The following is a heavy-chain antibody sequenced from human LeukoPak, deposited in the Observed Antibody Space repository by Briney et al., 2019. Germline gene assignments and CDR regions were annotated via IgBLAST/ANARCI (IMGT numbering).Heavy chain of an antibody. D-gene: IGHD3-10*01. CDR3: ARGIWFGELLYGDNWFDP. CDR1: GDTFTGYY. V-gene: IGHV1-2*02. CDR2: INPNSGGT. Sequence: ASVRVSCKASGDTFTGYYMHGGRQAPGQGVEWMGWINPNSGGTNYAQTSKGRVTMTRARSISTAYMELSRLRSDDTAVYYCARGIWFGELLYGDNWFDPWGQGTLVTVSS. J-gene: IGHJ5*02.